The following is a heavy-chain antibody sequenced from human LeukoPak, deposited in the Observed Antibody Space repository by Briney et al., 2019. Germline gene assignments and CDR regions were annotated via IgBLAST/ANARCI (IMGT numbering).Heavy chain of an antibody. CDR3: VRGDYNFDY. J-gene: IGHJ4*02. CDR1: GESVSSTGAS. D-gene: IGHD4-11*01. CDR2: TYYRSQWYY. V-gene: IGHV6-1*01. Sequence: SHTLSLTCAISGESVSSTGASWNWIRQSPSRGLEWLGRTYYRSQWYYEYALSVKSRIIVAPDTSNNQFSLQLNSVTPADTAVYYCVRGDYNFDYWGQRSLVTVSS.